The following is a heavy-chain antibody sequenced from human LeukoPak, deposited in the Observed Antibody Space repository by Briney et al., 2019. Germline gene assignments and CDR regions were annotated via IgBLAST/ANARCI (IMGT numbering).Heavy chain of an antibody. CDR1: GFTFSSYA. D-gene: IGHD3-3*01. V-gene: IGHV3-23*01. CDR3: AKANSYDFWSGYYSLFDY. Sequence: GGSLRLSCAASGFTFSSYAMSWVRQAPGKGLEWVSAISGSGGSTYYADSVKGRFTISRDNSKNTLYLQMNSLRAEDTAVYYCAKANSYDFWSGYYSLFDYWGQGTLVTVSS. J-gene: IGHJ4*02. CDR2: ISGSGGST.